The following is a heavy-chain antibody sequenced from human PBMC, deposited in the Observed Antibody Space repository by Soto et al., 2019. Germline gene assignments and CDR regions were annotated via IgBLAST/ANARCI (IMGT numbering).Heavy chain of an antibody. CDR3: AREGSYGYGDYYGMDV. J-gene: IGHJ6*02. Sequence: GGSLRLSCAASGFTFSSYDMHWVRQATGKGLEWVSAIGTAGDTYYPGSVKGRFTISRENAKNSLYLQMNSLRAEDTAVYYCAREGSYGYGDYYGMDVWGQGTTVTVSS. D-gene: IGHD5-18*01. CDR1: GFTFSSYD. V-gene: IGHV3-13*01. CDR2: IGTAGDT.